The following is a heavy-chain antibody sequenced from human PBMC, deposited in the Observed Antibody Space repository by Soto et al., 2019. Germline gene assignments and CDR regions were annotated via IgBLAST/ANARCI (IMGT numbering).Heavy chain of an antibody. CDR2: VWYDGSNT. CDR3: ARAVGDSVTAPLNYYMDV. CDR1: GFTFSRSG. Sequence: VQLVESGGGVVQPGTSLRLSCEASGFTFSRSGMHWVRQSPGKGLGWVAVVWYDGSNTYYADSVKGRFTISRDNSKNTLYLQMNSLSAGDTAVYYCARAVGDSVTAPLNYYMDVWGRGTTVTVSS. J-gene: IGHJ6*03. V-gene: IGHV3-33*01. D-gene: IGHD1-26*01.